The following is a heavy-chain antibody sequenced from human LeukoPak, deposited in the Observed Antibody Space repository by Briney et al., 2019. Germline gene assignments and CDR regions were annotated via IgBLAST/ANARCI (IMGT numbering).Heavy chain of an antibody. CDR2: MYASGNT. D-gene: IGHD2-2*01. V-gene: IGHV4-4*07. Sequence: SEALSLTCTVSGDSISSYYWSWIRQPAGKGLEWIGRMYASGNTNYSPPLKSRVTISVDTSKNQFSLKLSSVTAADTAVYYCARYIQGYCSSTSCYDYFDYWGQGTLVTVSS. CDR3: ARYIQGYCSSTSCYDYFDY. J-gene: IGHJ4*02. CDR1: GDSISSYY.